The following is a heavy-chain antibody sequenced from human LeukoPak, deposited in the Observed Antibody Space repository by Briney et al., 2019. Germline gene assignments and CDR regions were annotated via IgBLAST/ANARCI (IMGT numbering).Heavy chain of an antibody. Sequence: PGGSLRLSCAASGFTFSSYAMHWVRQVPGKGLEWVALISYDGGDKYYADSVKGRFTISRDNSKNTMYLQMNSLRAENTAVYYCAAWFGEAPLDYWGQGTLVAVSS. CDR2: ISYDGGDK. J-gene: IGHJ4*02. CDR1: GFTFSSYA. V-gene: IGHV3-30-3*01. D-gene: IGHD3-10*01. CDR3: AAWFGEAPLDY.